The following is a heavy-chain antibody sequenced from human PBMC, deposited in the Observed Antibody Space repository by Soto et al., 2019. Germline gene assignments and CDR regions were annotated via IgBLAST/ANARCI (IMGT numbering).Heavy chain of an antibody. D-gene: IGHD2-15*01. CDR1: GGSFSGYY. Sequence: SETLSLTCAVYGGSFSGYYWSWIRQPPGKGLEWIGEINHSGSTNYNPSLKSRVTISVDTSKNQFSLKLSSVTAADTAVYYCAADCSGGSCYLAGFDYWGQGTLVTVSS. V-gene: IGHV4-34*01. CDR2: INHSGST. CDR3: AADCSGGSCYLAGFDY. J-gene: IGHJ4*02.